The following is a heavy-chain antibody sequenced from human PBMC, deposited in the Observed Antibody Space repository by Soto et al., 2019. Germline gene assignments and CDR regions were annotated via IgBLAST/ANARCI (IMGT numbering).Heavy chain of an antibody. V-gene: IGHV3-30*04. CDR1: GFMFSAYA. D-gene: IGHD6-19*01. CDR3: ARDPSPYNSGWYGIDF. J-gene: IGHJ4*01. CDR2: ISYDGTNK. Sequence: LRLSCAASGFMFSAYAMLWVRQAPGKGLEWVAAISYDGTNKYYADSIKGRFTISRDNSANTLFLQVNSLRREDTAMYYCARDPSPYNSGWYGIDFWGHGTLVTVSS.